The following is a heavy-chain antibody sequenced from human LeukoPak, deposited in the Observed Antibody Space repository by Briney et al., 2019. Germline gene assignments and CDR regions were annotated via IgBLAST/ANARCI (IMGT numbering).Heavy chain of an antibody. CDR1: GGTFSSYA. Sequence: ASVKVSCKASGGTFSSYAISWVRQGPGQGLEWMGGIIPIFGTANYAQKFQGRVTITTDESTSTAYMELSSLRSEDTAVYYCARVEGRSPGGYYFDYWGQGTLVTVSS. J-gene: IGHJ4*02. V-gene: IGHV1-69*05. CDR3: ARVEGRSPGGYYFDY. D-gene: IGHD3-10*01. CDR2: IIPIFGTA.